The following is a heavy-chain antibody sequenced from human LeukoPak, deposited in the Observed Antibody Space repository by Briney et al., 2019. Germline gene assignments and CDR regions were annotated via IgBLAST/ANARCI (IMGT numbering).Heavy chain of an antibody. CDR1: GGSFSGYY. CDR2: INHSGST. D-gene: IGHD6-19*01. J-gene: IGHJ5*02. V-gene: IGHV4-34*01. Sequence: SETLSLTCAVYGGSFSGYYWSWIRQPPGKGLEWIGEINHSGSTNYNPSLKSRVTISVDTSKNQFSLKLSSVTAADTAVYYCARGRGQWLVSNWFDPWGQGTLVTVSS. CDR3: ARGRGQWLVSNWFDP.